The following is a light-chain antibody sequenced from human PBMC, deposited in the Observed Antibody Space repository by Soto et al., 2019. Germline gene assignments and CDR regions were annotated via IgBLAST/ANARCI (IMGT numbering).Light chain of an antibody. J-gene: IGKJ5*01. CDR1: LRVSRSY. Sequence: EIVGTQAPGTLSLASGERAIRSCSASLRVSRSYLAWYQQKPGQAPRLLIYGASSSANGIPDRFSGSGSGTDFTLTISRLEPEDFAVYSCQQYGSSPTTFGQGKRLEIK. CDR3: QQYGSSPTT. CDR2: GAS. V-gene: IGKV3-20*01.